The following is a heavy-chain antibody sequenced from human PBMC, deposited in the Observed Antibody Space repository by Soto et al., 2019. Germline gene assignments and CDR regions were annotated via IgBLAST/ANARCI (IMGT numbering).Heavy chain of an antibody. CDR2: ISYDGSNK. CDR1: GFTFSSYA. J-gene: IGHJ4*02. D-gene: IGHD3-3*01. CDR3: ARGRRTYYDFWSGGY. V-gene: IGHV3-30-3*01. Sequence: QVQLVESGGGVVQPGRSLRLSCAASGFTFSSYAMHWVRQAPGKGLEWVAVISYDGSNKYYADSEKGRFTISRDNSKNTLYLQMNSLRAEDTAVYYCARGRRTYYDFWSGGYWGQGTLVTVSS.